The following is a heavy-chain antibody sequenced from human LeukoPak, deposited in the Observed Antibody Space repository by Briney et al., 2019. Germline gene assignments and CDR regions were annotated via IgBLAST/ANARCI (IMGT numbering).Heavy chain of an antibody. CDR2: INPSGGST. CDR3: ARDLRVSSSDYYDSSGLDAFDI. V-gene: IGHV1-46*01. J-gene: IGHJ3*02. Sequence: GASVKVSCKASGYTFTSYYMHWVRQAPRQGLEWMGIINPSGGSTSYAQKFQGRVTMTRDTSTSTVYMELSSLRSEDTAVYYCARDLRVSSSDYYDSSGLDAFDIWGQGTMVTVSS. CDR1: GYTFTSYY. D-gene: IGHD3-22*01.